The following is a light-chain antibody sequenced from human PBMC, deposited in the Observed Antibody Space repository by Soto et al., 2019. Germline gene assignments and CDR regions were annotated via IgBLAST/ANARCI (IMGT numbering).Light chain of an antibody. CDR2: GAS. J-gene: IGKJ3*01. V-gene: IGKV3-20*01. Sequence: EIVLTQSPGTLSLSPGARVPLSCRASESFSSSYLAWYQQKPGQAPRLLIYGASIRATGIPDRFSGRGSGTDFTLTISRLEPEDFAVYYCQQYGSSPFTFGPGTKVDIK. CDR3: QQYGSSPFT. CDR1: ESFSSSY.